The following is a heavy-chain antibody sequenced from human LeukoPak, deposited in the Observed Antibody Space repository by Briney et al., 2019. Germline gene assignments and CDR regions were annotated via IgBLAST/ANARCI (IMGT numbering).Heavy chain of an antibody. V-gene: IGHV3-30*03. J-gene: IGHJ4*02. CDR2: ISTDGNNE. CDR1: GFSFTMYG. D-gene: IGHD3-22*01. Sequence: GRPLRLSCAASGFSFTMYGIHWVRQAPGKGLEWVAVISTDGNNEYYANSVKGRFTISRDNSKNTVYLQMTSLRTEDTAVYYCARDYSDSSSAYFDNWGQGTLVIVSS. CDR3: ARDYSDSSSAYFDN.